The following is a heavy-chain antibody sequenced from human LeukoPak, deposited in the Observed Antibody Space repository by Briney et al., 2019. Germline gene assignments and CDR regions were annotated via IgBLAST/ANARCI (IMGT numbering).Heavy chain of an antibody. CDR1: GGSISSYY. V-gene: IGHV4-59*08. CDR2: IYYSGST. Sequence: SETLSLTCTVSGGSISSYYWSWIRQPPGKGLEWIGYIYYSGSTNYNPSLKSRVTISVDTSKNQFSLKLSSVTAADTAVYYCARHSYQYSGNWFDPWGQGTLVTVSS. D-gene: IGHD5-18*01. CDR3: ARHSYQYSGNWFDP. J-gene: IGHJ5*02.